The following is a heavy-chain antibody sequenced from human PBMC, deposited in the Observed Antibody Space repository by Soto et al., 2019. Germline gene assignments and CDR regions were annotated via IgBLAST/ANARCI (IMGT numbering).Heavy chain of an antibody. CDR1: GYTFTSYA. CDR3: VREFAGATYDY. CDR2: ISAYNGNT. V-gene: IGHV1-18*01. J-gene: IGHJ4*02. D-gene: IGHD1-26*01. Sequence: ASVKVSCKASGYTFTSYAMHWVRQAPGQGLEWMGWISAYNGNTNYAQKLQGRVTMTTDTSTSTAYMELRSLRSDDTAVYYCVREFAGATYDYWGQGTLVTVSS.